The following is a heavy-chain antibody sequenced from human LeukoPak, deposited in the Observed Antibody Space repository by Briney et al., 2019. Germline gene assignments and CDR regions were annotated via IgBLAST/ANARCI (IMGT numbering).Heavy chain of an antibody. J-gene: IGHJ4*02. D-gene: IGHD3-22*01. CDR2: IYYSGST. CDR3: ARGVVRRFLYDSSGYAFDG. CDR1: GGSISSTTYY. Sequence: PSETLSLTCTVSGGSISSTTYYWDWIRQPPGKGLEWIGTIYYSGSTYYNPSLKSRVTISVDTSKNQFSLKLSSVTAADTAVYYCARGVVRRFLYDSSGYAFDGWGQGTLVTVSS. V-gene: IGHV4-39*07.